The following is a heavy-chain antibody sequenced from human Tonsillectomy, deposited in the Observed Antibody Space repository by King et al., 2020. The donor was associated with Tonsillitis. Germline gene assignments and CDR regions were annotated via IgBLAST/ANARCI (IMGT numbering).Heavy chain of an antibody. CDR1: GFTFTNHG. V-gene: IGHV3-33*05. Sequence: VQLVESGGGVVQPGRSLRLSCAPSGFTFTNHGMHWVRQAPGKGLEWVAALSSAGTNEYYADSVKGRLTISRDTSKNTLYLKMHSLRAEDTAVYYCARLEYWGRGTLVTVSS. CDR2: LSSAGTNE. CDR3: ARLEY. J-gene: IGHJ4*02.